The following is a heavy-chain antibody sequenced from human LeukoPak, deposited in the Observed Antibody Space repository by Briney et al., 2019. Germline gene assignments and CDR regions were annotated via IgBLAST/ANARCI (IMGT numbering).Heavy chain of an antibody. CDR1: GFSFRNFA. V-gene: IGHV3-23*01. CDR3: AKGRGSGTWAKDY. J-gene: IGHJ4*02. Sequence: GGSLRLSCGASGFSFRNFAMSWVRPAPGKGLEWVSLIGGRGDASYYADSVKGRFTISRDNSKNTLFLQMSSLRAEDTAVYYCAKGRGSGTWAKDYWGQGTLVTVSS. D-gene: IGHD3-16*01. CDR2: IGGRGDAS.